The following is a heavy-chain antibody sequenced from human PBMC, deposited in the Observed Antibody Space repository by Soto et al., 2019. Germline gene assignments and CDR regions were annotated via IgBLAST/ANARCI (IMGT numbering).Heavy chain of an antibody. V-gene: IGHV4-31*03. J-gene: IGHJ4*02. D-gene: IGHD2-15*01. Sequence: PSETQSLTCTVSGGSIRSGGYYWSWIRQHPGKGLEWIGYIYYSGSTYYNPSLKSRVTISVDTSKNQFSLKLSSVTAADTAVYYCASILLVAATRGFDYWGQGTLVTVSS. CDR1: GGSIRSGGYY. CDR3: ASILLVAATRGFDY. CDR2: IYYSGST.